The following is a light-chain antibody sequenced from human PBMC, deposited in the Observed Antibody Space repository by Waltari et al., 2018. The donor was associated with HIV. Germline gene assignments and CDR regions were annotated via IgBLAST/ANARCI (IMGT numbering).Light chain of an antibody. CDR3: AAWDESLNGLFGGL. CDR2: NNN. V-gene: IGLV1-44*01. J-gene: IGLJ2*01. Sequence: VLTQPLSASGTPGQRVTISCSGGRFNIGSNSVTWYQHLPGTAPRLLIFNNNQRPSGVPDRFSGSKSGTSASLAISGLQSEDEADYYCAAWDESLNGLFGGLFGGGTKLTVL. CDR1: RFNIGSNS.